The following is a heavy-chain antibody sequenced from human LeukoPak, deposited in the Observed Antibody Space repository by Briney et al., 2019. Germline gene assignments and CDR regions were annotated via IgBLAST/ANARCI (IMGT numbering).Heavy chain of an antibody. CDR1: GFTFNTYA. V-gene: IGHV3-23*01. J-gene: IGHJ4*02. D-gene: IGHD4-17*01. CDR2: ISGSGGST. Sequence: GGSLRLSCAASGFTFNTYAMTWVRQAPGKGLEWVSGISGSGGSTYYADSVKGRFTISRDNSKCTLYLQMNSLRAEDTALYYCAKGGPPYGDYVYFDYWGQGTLVTVSS. CDR3: AKGGPPYGDYVYFDY.